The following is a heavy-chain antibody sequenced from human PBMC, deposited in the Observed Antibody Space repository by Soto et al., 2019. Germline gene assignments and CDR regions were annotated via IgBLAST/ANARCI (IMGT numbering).Heavy chain of an antibody. CDR1: GDSVSSNSAA. Sequence: PSQTLSLTCAISGDSVSSNSAAWNWIRQSPSRGLEWLGRTYYRSKWYNDYAVSVKSRITINPDTSKNQFSLQLNSVTPEDTAVYYCARNVPADYGDYNYYYYMDVWGKGTTVTVSS. D-gene: IGHD4-17*01. J-gene: IGHJ6*03. CDR2: TYYRSKWYN. CDR3: ARNVPADYGDYNYYYYMDV. V-gene: IGHV6-1*01.